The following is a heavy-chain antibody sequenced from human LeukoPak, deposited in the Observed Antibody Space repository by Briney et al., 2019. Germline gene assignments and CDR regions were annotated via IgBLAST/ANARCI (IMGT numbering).Heavy chain of an antibody. CDR1: GFTFSSYS. D-gene: IGHD3-22*01. CDR2: ISSSSSTI. J-gene: IGHJ4*02. CDR3: ARDYYDSSGYQSFDY. V-gene: IGHV3-48*04. Sequence: GGSLRLSCAASGFTFSSYSMSWVRQAPGKGLEWVSYISSSSSTIYYADSVKGRFTISRDNAKNSLHLQMNSLRAEDTAVYYCARDYYDSSGYQSFDYWGQGTLVTVSS.